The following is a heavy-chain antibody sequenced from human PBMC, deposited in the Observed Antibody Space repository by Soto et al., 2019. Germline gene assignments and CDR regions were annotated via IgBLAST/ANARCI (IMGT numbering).Heavy chain of an antibody. D-gene: IGHD2-2*01. CDR3: AAGDHMAGYHLVF. Sequence: SETLSLTCIVSGGSITSYYWSWIRQPPGKGLERIGDIYYRGSTNYNPSLKSRVTISVDRPKNQFSLRLSSVTAADAAVYCCAAGDHMAGYHLVFWGQGSLVAVSS. V-gene: IGHV4-59*01. J-gene: IGHJ1*01. CDR2: IYYRGST. CDR1: GGSITSYY.